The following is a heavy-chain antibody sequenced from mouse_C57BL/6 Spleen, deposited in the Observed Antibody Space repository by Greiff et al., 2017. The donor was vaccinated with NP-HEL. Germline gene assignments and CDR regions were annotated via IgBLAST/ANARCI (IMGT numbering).Heavy chain of an antibody. CDR2: IDPSDSQT. V-gene: IGHV1-52*01. D-gene: IGHD1-1*01. J-gene: IGHJ4*01. Sequence: QVQLQQPGAELVRPGSSVKLSCKASGYTFTSYWMHCVKQRPIQGLEWIGNIDPSDSQTHYNQKFKDKATLTVDKSSSTAYMQLSSLTSEDSAVYYCARGATYYGSSGYAMDYWGQGTSVTVSS. CDR1: GYTFTSYW. CDR3: ARGATYYGSSGYAMDY.